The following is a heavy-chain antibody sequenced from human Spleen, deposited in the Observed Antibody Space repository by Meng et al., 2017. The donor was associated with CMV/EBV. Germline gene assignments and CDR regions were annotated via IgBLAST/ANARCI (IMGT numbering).Heavy chain of an antibody. CDR3: AESVTIFDWFDP. CDR1: GGTFSSHT. V-gene: IGHV1-69*02. D-gene: IGHD3-3*01. J-gene: IGHJ5*02. CDR2: VIPLLGVT. Sequence: KASGGTFSSHTINGVRQAPGQGLQWMGRVIPLLGVTNYAQKSQGRVTITADKSTGTAYMELSGLRSEDTAVYYCAESVTIFDWFDPWGQGTLVTVSS.